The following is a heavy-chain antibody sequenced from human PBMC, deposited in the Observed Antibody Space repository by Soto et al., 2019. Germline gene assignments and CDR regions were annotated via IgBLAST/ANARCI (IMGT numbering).Heavy chain of an antibody. CDR3: AKDPDRYDYVWGTYRYIDH. V-gene: IGHV4-4*07. Sequence: PSETLSLTCTVSGGSISSYYWSWIRQPAGKGLEWIGRIYTSGSTDYNPSLKSRVTMSVDTSKNQFSLKLSSVTAEDTAVYYCAKDPDRYDYVWGTYRYIDHWGQGTLVTVSS. CDR2: IYTSGST. J-gene: IGHJ4*02. CDR1: GGSISSYY. D-gene: IGHD3-16*02.